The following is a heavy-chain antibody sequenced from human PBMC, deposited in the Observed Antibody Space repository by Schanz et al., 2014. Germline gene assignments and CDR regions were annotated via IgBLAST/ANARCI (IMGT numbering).Heavy chain of an antibody. CDR2: IKRDGSEK. D-gene: IGHD3-10*02. CDR3: AKNQYDDVDLSSFYFDI. Sequence: EEQLVESGGGLVQPGGSLRLSCAASGFSFSTYWMSWVRQAPGKGLEWVANIKRDGSEKNYLDSVKGRFTISRDNAKNTLYLQMNSLRPEDTAIYYCAKNQYDDVDLSSFYFDIWGQGTLVTVSS. CDR1: GFSFSTYW. J-gene: IGHJ4*02. V-gene: IGHV3-7*05.